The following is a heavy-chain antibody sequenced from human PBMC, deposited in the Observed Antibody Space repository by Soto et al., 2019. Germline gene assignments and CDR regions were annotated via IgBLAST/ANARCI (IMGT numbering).Heavy chain of an antibody. CDR1: GYSFTSYW. V-gene: IGHV5-10-1*01. CDR3: ARHEDSAVVADC. D-gene: IGHD5-18*01. CDR2: IDPSDSST. J-gene: IGHJ4*02. Sequence: PVESLKISCKGSGYSFTSYWISWVRQMPGKSLERMGRIDPSDSSTNYSPSFQGHVTISADKSISTAYLQWSSLRASDTAIYYCARHEDSAVVADCWGQGTLVTVSS.